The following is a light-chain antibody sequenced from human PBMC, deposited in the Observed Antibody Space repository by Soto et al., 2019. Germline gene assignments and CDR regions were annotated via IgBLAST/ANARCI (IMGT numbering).Light chain of an antibody. V-gene: IGLV1-44*01. Sequence: QSVLTQPPSASGTPGQRVTIACSGSSSNIGSNTVNWYQQLPGTAHKLLIYSNNQRPSGVPDRFSGSKSGTSASLAISGRQSEDEDDYYCAAWDDSLNGPVFGGGTKLTVL. CDR1: SSNIGSNT. CDR2: SNN. J-gene: IGLJ3*02. CDR3: AAWDDSLNGPV.